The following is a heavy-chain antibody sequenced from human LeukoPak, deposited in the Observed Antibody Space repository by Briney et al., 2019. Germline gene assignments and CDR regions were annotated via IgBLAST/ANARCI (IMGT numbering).Heavy chain of an antibody. D-gene: IGHD6-13*01. CDR1: GGSISSYY. Sequence: SSETLSLTCTVSGGSISSYYWSWIRQPPGKGLEWIAYIYYSGSTNYNPSLKSRVTISVDTSKDQFSLKLSSVTAADTAVYYCARAYHSSWYLNWFDPWGQGTLVTVSS. CDR2: IYYSGST. J-gene: IGHJ5*02. CDR3: ARAYHSSWYLNWFDP. V-gene: IGHV4-59*08.